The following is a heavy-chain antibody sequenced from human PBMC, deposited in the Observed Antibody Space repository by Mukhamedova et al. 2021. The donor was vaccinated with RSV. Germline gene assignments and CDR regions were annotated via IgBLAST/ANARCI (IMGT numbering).Heavy chain of an antibody. D-gene: IGHD5-18*01. CDR2: GST. V-gene: IGHV4-34*01. J-gene: IGHJ4*02. Sequence: GSTNYNPSLKSRVTISVDTSKNQFSLKLSSVTAADTAVYSCARGRTTSLGYSYGFFDYWGQGTLVTVSS. CDR3: ARGRTTSLGYSYGFFDY.